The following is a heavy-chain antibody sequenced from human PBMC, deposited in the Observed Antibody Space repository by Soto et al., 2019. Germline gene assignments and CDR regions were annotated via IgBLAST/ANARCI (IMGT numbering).Heavy chain of an antibody. CDR2: ISYDGSNK. J-gene: IGHJ6*02. Sequence: ESGGGVVQPGRSLRLSCAASGFTFSSYGMHWVRQAPGKGLEWVAVISYDGSNKYYADSVKGRFTISRDNSKNTLYLQMNSLRAEDTAVYYCAKDPGSVYYDFWSGYYTGGMDVWGQGTTVPVSS. D-gene: IGHD3-3*01. CDR1: GFTFSSYG. CDR3: AKDPGSVYYDFWSGYYTGGMDV. V-gene: IGHV3-30*18.